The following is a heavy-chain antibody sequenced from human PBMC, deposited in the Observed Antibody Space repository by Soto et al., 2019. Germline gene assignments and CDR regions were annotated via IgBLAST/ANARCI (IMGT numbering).Heavy chain of an antibody. CDR1: GFTFTDHG. Sequence: PGGSLRLSCVASGFTFTDHGVHWVRQAPGKGLEWLASISSAGSKASYADSVRGPFTISRDNPKNTVYLQMTRLMTEDAAVYYYANYPFASLAEPNFLAFSGHRSLVTVAS. V-gene: IGHV3-30*18. CDR3: ANYPFASLAEPNFLAF. J-gene: IGHJ5*01. CDR2: ISSAGSKA. D-gene: IGHD1-1*01.